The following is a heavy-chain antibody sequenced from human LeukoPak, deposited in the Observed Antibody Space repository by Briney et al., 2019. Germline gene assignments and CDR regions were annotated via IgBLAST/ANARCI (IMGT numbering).Heavy chain of an antibody. D-gene: IGHD3-10*01. V-gene: IGHV3-30*18. J-gene: IGHJ6*02. CDR2: ISYDGSNK. CDR3: AQGGSEIYYLYHGMDV. Sequence: PGGSLRLSCAASGFRFNSYAIHRVRQAPGKGLEWVTVISYDGSNKHYADSVKGRFTISRDNSRNTLYLQMNSLRAEDTAVYYCAQGGSEIYYLYHGMDVWGRGTTVTVSS. CDR1: GFRFNSYA.